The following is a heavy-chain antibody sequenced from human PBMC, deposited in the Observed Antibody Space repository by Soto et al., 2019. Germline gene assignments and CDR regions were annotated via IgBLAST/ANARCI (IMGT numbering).Heavy chain of an antibody. J-gene: IGHJ4*02. D-gene: IGHD3-22*01. V-gene: IGHV1-69*01. CDR2: IIPIFGTA. CDR1: GGTFSSYA. CDR3: ARAPRNYYDSSGYFTN. Sequence: VQLVQSGAEVKKPGSSVKVSCKASGGTFSSYAISWVRQAPGQGLEWMGGIIPIFGTANYAQKFQGRVTITADESTSTAYMGLSSLRSEDTAVYYCARAPRNYYDSSGYFTNWGQGTLVTVSS.